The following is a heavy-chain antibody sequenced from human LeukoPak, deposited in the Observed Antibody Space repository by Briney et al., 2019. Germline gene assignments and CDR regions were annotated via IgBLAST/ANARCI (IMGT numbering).Heavy chain of an antibody. Sequence: GASVKVSCKASGYTFTSYYMHWVRQAPGQGLEWMGIINPSGGSTSYAQKFQGRVTMTRDMSTSTVYMELSSLRSEDTAVYYYARTYYYDSSGYLPDAFDIWGQGTMVTVSS. CDR1: GYTFTSYY. V-gene: IGHV1-46*01. J-gene: IGHJ3*02. CDR3: ARTYYYDSSGYLPDAFDI. CDR2: INPSGGST. D-gene: IGHD3-22*01.